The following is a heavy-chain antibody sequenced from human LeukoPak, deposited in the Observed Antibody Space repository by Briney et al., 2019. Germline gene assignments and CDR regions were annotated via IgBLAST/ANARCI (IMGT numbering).Heavy chain of an antibody. Sequence: ASVNVSCKASGYTFTSNAMNWVRQATGQGLERMGWINTNTGNPTYAQGFTGRFVFSLDTSVSTAYLQISSLKAEDTAVYYCARSRKPLLWFGELPFDYWGQGTLVTVSS. J-gene: IGHJ4*02. D-gene: IGHD3-10*01. CDR3: ARSRKPLLWFGELPFDY. CDR2: INTNTGNP. CDR1: GYTFTSNA. V-gene: IGHV7-4-1*02.